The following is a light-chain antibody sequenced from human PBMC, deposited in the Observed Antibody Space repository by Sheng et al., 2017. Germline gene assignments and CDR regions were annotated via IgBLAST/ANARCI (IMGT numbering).Light chain of an antibody. J-gene: IGLJ6*01. CDR1: SLPNQF. Sequence: SYELTQPPSVSVSPGQTARITCSGDSLPNQFAYWYQQKPGQAPVMVIYNDTKRPSGIPERFSGSSSGTTVTLTITGIQAEDEADYYCQSSDHSSTYVIVFGTRDQGD. V-gene: IGLV3-25*03. CDR2: NDT. CDR3: QSSDHSSTYVIV.